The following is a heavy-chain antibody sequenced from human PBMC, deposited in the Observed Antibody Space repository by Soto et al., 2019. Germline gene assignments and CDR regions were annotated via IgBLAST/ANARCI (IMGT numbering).Heavy chain of an antibody. J-gene: IGHJ6*02. CDR1: EFTLSNSW. Sequence: EVQLVNSGEGLLKLGGSVGLSGAASEFTLSNSWLSWSRQAPGKGLDWVGRIKSKPDGGTTDNAAPVKGRFTISRDDSKNTLYLQMNSLKTEDTAVYYCNTDYIVHPFWGQGTTVTVSS. CDR2: IKSKPDGGTT. CDR3: NTDYIVHPF. D-gene: IGHD2-8*01. V-gene: IGHV3-15*01.